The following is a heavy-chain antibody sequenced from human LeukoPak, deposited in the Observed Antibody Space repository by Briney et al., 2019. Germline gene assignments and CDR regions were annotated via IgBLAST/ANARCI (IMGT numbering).Heavy chain of an antibody. V-gene: IGHV4-34*01. CDR1: GGSFSGYY. CDR3: ARGRRGWFDP. J-gene: IGHJ5*02. Sequence: SSETLSLTCAVYGGSFSGYYWSWIRQPPGKGLEWIGEINHSGSTNYNPPLKSRVTISVDTSKNQFSLKLSSVTAADTAVYYCARGRRGWFDPWGQGTLVTVSS. CDR2: INHSGST.